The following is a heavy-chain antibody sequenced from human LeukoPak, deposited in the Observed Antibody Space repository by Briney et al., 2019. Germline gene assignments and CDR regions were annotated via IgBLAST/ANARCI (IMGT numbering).Heavy chain of an antibody. D-gene: IGHD3-16*01. V-gene: IGHV3-23*01. J-gene: IGHJ4*02. Sequence: GGSLRLSCAGSGFTFTSAMRWVRQAPGRGLEGVSSITGSGDATFYADSVKGRFTISRDNSRNTLYLQMDNLRAEDTATYFCAKGESQPKYYFQYWGQGTVVAVSS. CDR3: AKGESQPKYYFQY. CDR2: ITGSGDAT. CDR1: GFTFTSA.